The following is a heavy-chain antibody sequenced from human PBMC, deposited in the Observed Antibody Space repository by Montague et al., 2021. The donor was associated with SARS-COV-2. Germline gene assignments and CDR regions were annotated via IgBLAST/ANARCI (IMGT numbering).Heavy chain of an antibody. CDR1: GFSFRNYG. D-gene: IGHD1-26*01. Sequence: SLRLSCAASGFSFRNYGMHWVRQAPGKGLEWVAAVSYDGANKHYSDSVKGRFTVSRDNSKNTLYLQMSSPTTDDTAVYYCSRGGEWELLGPMSDSCYYYAMDVWGQGTTVTVSS. V-gene: IGHV3-30*03. J-gene: IGHJ6*02. CDR2: VSYDGANK. CDR3: SRGGEWELLGPMSDSCYYYAMDV.